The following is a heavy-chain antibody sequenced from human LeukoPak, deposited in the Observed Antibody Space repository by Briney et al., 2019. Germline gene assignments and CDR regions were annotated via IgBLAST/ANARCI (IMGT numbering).Heavy chain of an antibody. D-gene: IGHD3-22*01. V-gene: IGHV3-9*01. Sequence: GRSLRLSCAASGFTFDDYAMHWVRQVPGKGLEWVSGISWNSGGIGYADSVKGRFTISRDNAKNSLYLQMNSLRAEDTALYYCAKQTEDNSDSSYGYYFDYWGQGTLVTVSS. CDR3: AKQTEDNSDSSYGYYFDY. CDR1: GFTFDDYA. CDR2: ISWNSGGI. J-gene: IGHJ4*02.